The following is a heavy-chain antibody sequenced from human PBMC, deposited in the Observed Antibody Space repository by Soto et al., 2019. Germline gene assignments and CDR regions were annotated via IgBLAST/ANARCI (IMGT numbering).Heavy chain of an antibody. Sequence: PSETLALTCAVYGGTFSGCYWGWIRHPRGKGREWIGEINHRGSTNYNPSHKSRVTISVDTSNNQFSLKLSSVTAADTAVYYCGRGPWVVKGAFDIRGQGKMVTASS. CDR2: INHRGST. CDR1: GGTFSGCY. D-gene: IGHD2-15*01. V-gene: IGHV4-34*01. J-gene: IGHJ3*02. CDR3: GRGPWVVKGAFDI.